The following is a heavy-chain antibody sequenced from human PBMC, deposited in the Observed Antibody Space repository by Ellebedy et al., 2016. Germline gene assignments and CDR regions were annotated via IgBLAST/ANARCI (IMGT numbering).Heavy chain of an antibody. CDR1: GFTFSNYW. CDR2: INADGSEE. CDR3: VRRRIDY. J-gene: IGHJ4*02. Sequence: GESLKISCVTSGFTFSNYWMTWVRQAPGKGLEWLANINADGSEENYVDSMKGRFAISRDNAKNSLYLQINSLTAEDTAVYHCVRRRIDYWGQGILVTVS. V-gene: IGHV3-7*03.